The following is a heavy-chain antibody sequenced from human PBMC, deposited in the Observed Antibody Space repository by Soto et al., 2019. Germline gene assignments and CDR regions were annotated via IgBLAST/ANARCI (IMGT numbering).Heavy chain of an antibody. J-gene: IGHJ6*02. CDR3: AREPVVPAAIGDHYYYYGMDV. Sequence: PGGSLRLSCAASGFTFSSYSMNWVRQAPGKGLEWVSSISSSSSYIYYADSVKGRFTISRDNAKNSLYLQMNSLRAEDTAVYYCAREPVVPAAIGDHYYYYGMDVWGQGTTVTVSS. CDR2: ISSSSSYI. D-gene: IGHD2-2*01. CDR1: GFTFSSYS. V-gene: IGHV3-21*01.